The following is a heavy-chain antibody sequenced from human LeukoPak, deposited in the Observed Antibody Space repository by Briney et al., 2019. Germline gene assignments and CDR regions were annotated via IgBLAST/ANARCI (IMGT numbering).Heavy chain of an antibody. V-gene: IGHV3-15*01. CDR3: TTELKYSGSFSAYYFDY. D-gene: IGHD1-26*01. CDR1: GFTFSDAW. CDR2: IKSKTDGGTT. Sequence: GGSLRLSCAASGFTFSDAWMSWVRQAPGKGLEWVGRIKSKTDGGTTDYAAPVKGRFTISRDDSKNTLYLQMNSLKTEDTAVYYCTTELKYSGSFSAYYFDYWGQGTLVTVSS. J-gene: IGHJ4*02.